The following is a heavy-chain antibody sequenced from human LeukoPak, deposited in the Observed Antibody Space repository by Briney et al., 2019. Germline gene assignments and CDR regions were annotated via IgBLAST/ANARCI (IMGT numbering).Heavy chain of an antibody. J-gene: IGHJ6*02. V-gene: IGHV3-74*01. D-gene: IGHD3-22*01. Sequence: HPGGSLRLSCAASGFTFTTYWMHWVRQAPGKGLVWVSHINSDGSITSYADSVKGRFTISRDNAKNTLYLQMNSLRAEDTAVYYCARGSLLEDSSGYAYYGMDVWGQGTTVTVSS. CDR2: INSDGSIT. CDR3: ARGSLLEDSSGYAYYGMDV. CDR1: GFTFTTYW.